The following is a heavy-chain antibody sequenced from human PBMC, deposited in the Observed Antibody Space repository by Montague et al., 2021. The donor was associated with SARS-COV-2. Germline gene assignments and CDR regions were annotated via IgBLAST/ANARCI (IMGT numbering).Heavy chain of an antibody. CDR2: IYHSGST. D-gene: IGHD3-9*01. V-gene: IGHV4-4*02. Sequence: SETLSLTCAVSGGSISSSNWWSWVRQPPGKGLEWIGEIYHSGSTNYNPSFKSRVTISVDKSKNQFSLKLSSVTAADTAVYYCARGRGRYFDWLPGAFDIWGQGTMVTVSS. J-gene: IGHJ3*02. CDR3: ARGRGRYFDWLPGAFDI. CDR1: GGSISSSNW.